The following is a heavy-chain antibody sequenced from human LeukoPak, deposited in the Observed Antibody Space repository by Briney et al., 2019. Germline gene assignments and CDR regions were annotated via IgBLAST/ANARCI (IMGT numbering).Heavy chain of an antibody. V-gene: IGHV1-8*01. J-gene: IGHJ4*02. CDR2: MNPNSGNT. CDR1: GYTFTSYD. D-gene: IGHD3-22*01. CDR3: ARDLDSSGYFDY. Sequence: GASVKVSCKASGYTFTSYDINWVRQATGQGLEWMGWMNPNSGNTGYAQKFQGRVTMTRDTSISTAYMELSRLRSDDTAVYYCARDLDSSGYFDYWGQGTLVTVSS.